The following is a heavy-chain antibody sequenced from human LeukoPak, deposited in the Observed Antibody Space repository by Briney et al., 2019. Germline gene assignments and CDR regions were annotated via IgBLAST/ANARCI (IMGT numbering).Heavy chain of an antibody. CDR3: AREPRAFNYGDYYYYMDV. D-gene: IGHD4/OR15-4a*01. Sequence: PETLSLTCTFSGGSPSSYYWSWIRQPPGKGLEWIGHIYYSGNTNYNPSLKSRVTISVDTSKNQFSLKLRSVTAADTAVYYCAREPRAFNYGDYYYYMDVWGQGTTVTVSS. V-gene: IGHV4-59*01. CDR2: IYYSGNT. J-gene: IGHJ6*02. CDR1: GGSPSSYY.